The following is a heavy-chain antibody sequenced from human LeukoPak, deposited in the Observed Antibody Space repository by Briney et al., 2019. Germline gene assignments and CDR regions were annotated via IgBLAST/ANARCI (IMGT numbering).Heavy chain of an antibody. CDR2: IWYDGSNK. Sequence: GRSLRLSCAASGFTFSSYGMHWVRQAPGKGLEWVAVIWYDGSNKYYADSVKGRFTIFRDNSKNTLYLQMNSLRAEDTAVYYCARGGSYGYGGYYYYGMDVWGQGTTVTVSS. D-gene: IGHD5-18*01. CDR3: ARGGSYGYGGYYYYGMDV. CDR1: GFTFSSYG. V-gene: IGHV3-33*01. J-gene: IGHJ6*02.